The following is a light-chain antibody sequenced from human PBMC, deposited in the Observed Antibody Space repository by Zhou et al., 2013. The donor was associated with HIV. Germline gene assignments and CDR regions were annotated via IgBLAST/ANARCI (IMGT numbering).Light chain of an antibody. V-gene: IGKV1-5*03. Sequence: DIQMTQSPSTLSASVGDRVTITCRASQGINSWLAWYQQKPGKAPKLLIYKASNLESGVPSRFSGSGSGTEFTLTISSLQPDDFATYYCQQYNSYSWTFGQGTKVEIK. J-gene: IGKJ1*01. CDR2: KAS. CDR3: QQYNSYSWT. CDR1: QGINSW.